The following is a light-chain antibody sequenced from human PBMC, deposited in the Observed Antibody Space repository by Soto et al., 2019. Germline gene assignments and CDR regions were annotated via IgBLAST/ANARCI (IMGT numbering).Light chain of an antibody. CDR1: QGIGDT. Sequence: EIVMTQSPATLSVSPGDGATLSCRASQGIGDTLAWYQQKPGQTPSLLIYDTSIRATGAPARFSGSRSGAEFTLTISSLQSEDFAVYYCQHYVNWPLTFGGGTKVESK. V-gene: IGKV3-15*01. J-gene: IGKJ4*02. CDR2: DTS. CDR3: QHYVNWPLT.